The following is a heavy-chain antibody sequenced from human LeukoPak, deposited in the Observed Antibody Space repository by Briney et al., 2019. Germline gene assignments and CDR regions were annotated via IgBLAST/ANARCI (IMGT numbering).Heavy chain of an antibody. CDR3: ARVLHAAAGTDPTFSFGY. V-gene: IGHV1-69*05. CDR2: IIPIFGTA. CDR1: GGTFSSYA. Sequence: VASVKVSCKASGGTFSSYAISWVRQAPGQGLEWMGGIIPIFGTANYAQKFQGRVTITTDESTSTAYMELSSLRSEDTAVYYCARVLHAAAGTDPTFSFGYWGQGTLVTVSS. J-gene: IGHJ4*02. D-gene: IGHD6-13*01.